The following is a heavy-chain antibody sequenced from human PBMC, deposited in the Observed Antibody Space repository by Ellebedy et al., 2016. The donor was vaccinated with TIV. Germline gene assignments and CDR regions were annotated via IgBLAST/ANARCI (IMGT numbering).Heavy chain of an antibody. D-gene: IGHD3-16*01. CDR3: ARSSAFTITFGGVAVWGWFDP. V-gene: IGHV2-5*01. J-gene: IGHJ5*02. CDR1: GFSLTTYGVA. Sequence: SGPTLVKPTPTLTLTCTFSGFSLTTYGVAVGWIRQPPGKALEWLALIYWNDDKRYSPSLKNRLTITKDTSKNLVVLTMTNMDPVDTATYYCARSSAFTITFGGVAVWGWFDPWGQGTLVTVSS. CDR2: IYWNDDK.